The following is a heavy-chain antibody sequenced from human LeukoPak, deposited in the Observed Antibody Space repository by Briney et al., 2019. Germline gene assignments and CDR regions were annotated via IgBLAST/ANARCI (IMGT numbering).Heavy chain of an antibody. J-gene: IGHJ3*02. D-gene: IGHD2-21*02. CDR1: GFTFSSYS. CDR2: ISSSSSTI. V-gene: IGHV3-48*01. Sequence: GGSLRLSCAASGFTFSSYSMNWVRQAPGKGLEWVSYISSSSSTIYYADSVKGRFTISRDNAKNSLYLQMNSLRAEDTAVYYCASLMTVDAFDIWGQGTMVTVSS. CDR3: ASLMTVDAFDI.